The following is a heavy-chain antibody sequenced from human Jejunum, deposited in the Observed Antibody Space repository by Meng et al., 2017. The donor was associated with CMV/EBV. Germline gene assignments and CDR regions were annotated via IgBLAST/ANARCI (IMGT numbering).Heavy chain of an antibody. CDR1: SNTVA. CDR2: TYYRSKWYN. D-gene: IGHD3-10*01. J-gene: IGHJ4*02. Sequence: SNTVAWNWILQSPSRGLEYLGRTYYRSKWYNDYAVSVKGRIVINPDTSKNQFSLQLNSVTPEDTAVYYCARDYYGSGTYSCLFDYWGQGTLVTVSS. V-gene: IGHV6-1*01. CDR3: ARDYYGSGTYSCLFDY.